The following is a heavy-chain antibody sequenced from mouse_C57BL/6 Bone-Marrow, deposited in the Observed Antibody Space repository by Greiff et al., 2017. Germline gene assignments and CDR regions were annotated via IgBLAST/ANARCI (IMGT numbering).Heavy chain of an antibody. CDR1: GYAFSTYW. J-gene: IGHJ2*01. D-gene: IGHD4-1*01. CDR3: ARDWDYFDY. CDR2: ISPGDGDT. V-gene: IGHV1-80*01. Sequence: VKLMESGAELVKPGASVKISCKVSGYAFSTYWLNWVKQRPGKGLEWIGQISPGDGDTNYNGKFKGKAPLTADKSSSTAYMQLSSLTSEDSAVYFCARDWDYFDYWGQGTTRTVSS.